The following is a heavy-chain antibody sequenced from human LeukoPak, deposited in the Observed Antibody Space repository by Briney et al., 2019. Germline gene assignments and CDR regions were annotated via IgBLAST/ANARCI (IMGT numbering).Heavy chain of an antibody. V-gene: IGHV1-2*02. J-gene: IGHJ4*02. CDR3: ARGRVTFLGAFDY. D-gene: IGHD2/OR15-2a*01. Sequence: GASVKVSCKASGYTFTGYYMHWVRQAPGQGLDLMGWINPNSGGTNYAQKFQGRVTMTRDTSISTAYMELSRLRSDDTAVYYCARGRVTFLGAFDYWGQGTLVTVSS. CDR2: INPNSGGT. CDR1: GYTFTGYY.